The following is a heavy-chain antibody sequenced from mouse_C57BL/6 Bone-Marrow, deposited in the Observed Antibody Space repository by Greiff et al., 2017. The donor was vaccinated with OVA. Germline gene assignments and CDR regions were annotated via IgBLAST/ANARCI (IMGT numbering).Heavy chain of an antibody. Sequence: VQLQQSGAELVKPGASVKLSCTASGYNITDYYMYWVKQRSEQGLEWIGRIIPADGNTNYAPKFQGQATITADTSSNTAYLQLSSLTSEDAAIYYCSCSGYDGFGGQGNAITVSS. CDR3: SCSGYDGF. CDR1: GYNITDYY. CDR2: IIPADGNT. J-gene: IGHJ2*01. V-gene: IGHV14-2*01. D-gene: IGHD1-2*01.